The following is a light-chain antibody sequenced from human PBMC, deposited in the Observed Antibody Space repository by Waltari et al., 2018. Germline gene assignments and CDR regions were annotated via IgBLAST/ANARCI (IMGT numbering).Light chain of an antibody. CDR1: SSDVGAYDD. V-gene: IGLV2-11*01. CDR3: CSFRRGNTFL. J-gene: IGLJ2*01. CDR2: NIY. Sequence: QAALTQPPAVSKSLGQSVTISCTGTSSDVGAYDDASWYQQYPGTVPRLLIYNIYKRSSGVADRFSGSKSGNTASLTISGLQAEDEADYYCCSFRRGNTFLFGGGTRVTVL.